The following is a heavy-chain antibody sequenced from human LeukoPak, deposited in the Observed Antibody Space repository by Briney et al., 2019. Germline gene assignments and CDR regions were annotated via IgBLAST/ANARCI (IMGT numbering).Heavy chain of an antibody. D-gene: IGHD3-9*01. J-gene: IGHJ4*02. CDR1: GGSFSGYY. CDR2: INHSGST. CDR3: ARSLRYFDWLLDY. Sequence: SETLSLTCAVYGGSFSGYYWSWIRQPPGKGLEWIGEINHSGSTNYNPSLKSRVTISVDTSKNQFSLKLSSVTAADTAVYYCARSLRYFDWLLDYWGQGTLVTVSS. V-gene: IGHV4-34*01.